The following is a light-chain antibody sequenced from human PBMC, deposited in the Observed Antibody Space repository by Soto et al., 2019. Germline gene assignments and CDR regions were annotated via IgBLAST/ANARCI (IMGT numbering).Light chain of an antibody. J-gene: IGLJ1*01. CDR2: EVV. CDR3: KSYAGSNTYV. CDR1: KSDIGVYDF. V-gene: IGLV2-8*01. Sequence: LTQPPSASGSPGQSVTISCTGTKSDIGVYDFVSWYQHHPGKAPRLIIYEVVQRPSGVPDRFSGSKSGNTASLTVSGLQAADEADYFCKSYAGSNTYVFGSGTKVTV.